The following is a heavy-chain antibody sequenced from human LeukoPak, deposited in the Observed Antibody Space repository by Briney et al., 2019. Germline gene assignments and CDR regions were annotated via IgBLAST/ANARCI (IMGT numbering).Heavy chain of an antibody. D-gene: IGHD6-19*01. Sequence: SGGSLRLSCAASGFTFSSYAMSWVRQAPGKGLEWVAVIWYDGSNKYYADSVKGRFTISRDNSKNTLYLQMNSLRAEDTAVYYCARAQVGSGWYNGDYWGQGTLVTVSS. CDR1: GFTFSSYA. J-gene: IGHJ4*02. CDR2: IWYDGSNK. V-gene: IGHV3-33*08. CDR3: ARAQVGSGWYNGDY.